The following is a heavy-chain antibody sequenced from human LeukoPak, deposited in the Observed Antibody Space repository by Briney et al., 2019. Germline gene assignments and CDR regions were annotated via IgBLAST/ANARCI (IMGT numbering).Heavy chain of an antibody. CDR2: IYYSGST. J-gene: IGHJ5*02. Sequence: SETLSLTCTVSGGSISSGGYYWSWIRRHPGKGLEWIGYIYYSGSTYYNPSLKSRVTISVDTSKNQFSLKLSSVTAADTAVYYCAREGPRITIFGVVRPDAFDTWGQGTLVTVSS. CDR3: AREGPRITIFGVVRPDAFDT. CDR1: GGSISSGGYY. V-gene: IGHV4-31*03. D-gene: IGHD3-3*01.